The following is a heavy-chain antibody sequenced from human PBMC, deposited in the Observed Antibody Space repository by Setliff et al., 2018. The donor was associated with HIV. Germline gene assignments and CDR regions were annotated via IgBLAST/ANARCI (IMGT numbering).Heavy chain of an antibody. D-gene: IGHD3-22*01. CDR1: GGSISGYY. CDR2: IYSSGNT. V-gene: IGHV4-4*08. Sequence: SETLSLTCTVSGGSISGYYCNWIRQPPGKALQSIGYIYSSGNTYHNPSLKSRVTISVDTSKNQFSLKLSSVTAADTAVYYCTRGYDSSGYAFDSWGQGTLVTVSS. J-gene: IGHJ4*02. CDR3: TRGYDSSGYAFDS.